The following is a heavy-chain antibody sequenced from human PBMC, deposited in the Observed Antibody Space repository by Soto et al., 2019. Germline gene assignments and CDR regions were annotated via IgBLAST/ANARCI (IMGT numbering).Heavy chain of an antibody. CDR1: GFTFNIYW. V-gene: IGHV3-74*01. CDR2: IDNDGSAT. D-gene: IGHD1-1*01. CDR3: ARDNWNSY. Sequence: EVQLVESGGGLVQPGGSLRLSCVASGFTFNIYWMHWVRQAPGKGLEWGSRIDNDGSATTYADSVKGRFTISRDNAKNTLFLQMTTLRVDDTAVYYCARDNWNSYWGQGTLVTVSS. J-gene: IGHJ4*02.